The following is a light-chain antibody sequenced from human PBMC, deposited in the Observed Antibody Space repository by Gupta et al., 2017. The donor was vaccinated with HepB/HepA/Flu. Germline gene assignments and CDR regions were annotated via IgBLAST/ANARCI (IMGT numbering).Light chain of an antibody. CDR2: GAS. J-gene: IGKJ1*01. Sequence: EIVMTQPPATLSVSPGERATLSCRASQSVSSNLAWYQQKPGQAPRLLIYGASTRATGIPARFSGSGSGTEFTLTISSLQSEDFAVYYCQQDNNWPRTFGQGTKVEIK. V-gene: IGKV3-15*01. CDR3: QQDNNWPRT. CDR1: QSVSSN.